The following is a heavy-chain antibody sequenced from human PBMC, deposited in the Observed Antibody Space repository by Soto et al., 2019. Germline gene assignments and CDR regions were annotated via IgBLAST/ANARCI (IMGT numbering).Heavy chain of an antibody. D-gene: IGHD3-16*01. Sequence: PSETLSLTCTVSGGSISSGGYYWSWIRQHPGKGLEWIGYIYYSGSTYYNPSLKSRVTISVDTSKNQFSLKLSSVTAADTAVYYCQMSRGRLRRHENYYYGMDVWGQGNTVTVSS. CDR1: GGSISSGGYY. J-gene: IGHJ6*02. CDR3: QMSRGRLRRHENYYYGMDV. CDR2: IYYSGST. V-gene: IGHV4-31*03.